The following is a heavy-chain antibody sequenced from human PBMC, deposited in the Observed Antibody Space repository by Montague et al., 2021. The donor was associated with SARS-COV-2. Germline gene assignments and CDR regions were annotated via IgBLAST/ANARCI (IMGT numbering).Heavy chain of an antibody. D-gene: IGHD5-12*01. J-gene: IGHJ3*02. CDR1: GGSISSNNYY. V-gene: IGHV4-39*02. Sequence: SETLSLTCTVSGGSISSNNYYWDWIRQPPGKGLEWIGSIYDSGSTYYNPSLKSRVTISEDTSKNHFSLKLNSVTAADTAVYYCARRGRKLLPVATTIGGFDIGGQGTMVTVSS. CDR2: IYDSGST. CDR3: ARRGRKLLPVATTIGGFDI.